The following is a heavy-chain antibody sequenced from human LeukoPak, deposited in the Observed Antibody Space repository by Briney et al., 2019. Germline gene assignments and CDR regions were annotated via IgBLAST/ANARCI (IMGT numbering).Heavy chain of an antibody. D-gene: IGHD6-13*01. J-gene: IGHJ4*02. CDR3: ARDHRQQLAIYYFDY. CDR2: INPNSGGT. V-gene: IGHV1-2*02. CDR1: GSPFTEHS. Sequence: ASVKVSCKASGSPFTEHSIHWLRQAPGQGLEWMGWINPNSGGTNYAQKFQGRVTMTRDTSISTAYMELSRLRSDDTAVYYCARDHRQQLAIYYFDYWGQGTLVTVSS.